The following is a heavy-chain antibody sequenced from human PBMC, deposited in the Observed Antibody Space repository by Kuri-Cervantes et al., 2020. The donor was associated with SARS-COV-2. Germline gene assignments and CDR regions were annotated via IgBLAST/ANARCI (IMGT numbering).Heavy chain of an antibody. CDR2: SYYI. CDR3: ARDLRLGKSLDY. D-gene: IGHD7-27*01. V-gene: IGHV3-21*01. J-gene: IGHJ4*02. Sequence: SYYIYYVDSLRGRFTIPRDNAKSSVYLQMNSLRAEDTAVYYCARDLRLGKSLDYWGQGTLVTVSS.